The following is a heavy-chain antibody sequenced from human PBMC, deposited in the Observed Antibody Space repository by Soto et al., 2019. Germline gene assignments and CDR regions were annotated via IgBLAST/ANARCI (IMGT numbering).Heavy chain of an antibody. D-gene: IGHD1-26*01. Sequence: SETLSLTSTVSGASITSVSYSWSWIRQAPGKGLEWIGNIHVTGYTAFSPSLKRRVTMSVDTSKNQFSLNVNSVTAADTAVYFCARGGALKPNGHFPRAFWGKRTRVTVSS. CDR3: ARGGALKPNGHFPRAF. CDR1: GASITSVSYS. CDR2: IHVTGYT. J-gene: IGHJ1*01. V-gene: IGHV4-30-2*01.